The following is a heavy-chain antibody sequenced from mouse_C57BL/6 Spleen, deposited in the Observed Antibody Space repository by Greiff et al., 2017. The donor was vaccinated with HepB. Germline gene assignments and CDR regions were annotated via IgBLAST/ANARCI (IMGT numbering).Heavy chain of an antibody. CDR2: ISSGSSTI. D-gene: IGHD2-3*01. CDR1: GFTFSDYG. CDR3: ARGDYDGPFAY. J-gene: IGHJ3*01. V-gene: IGHV5-17*01. Sequence: DVKLVESGGGLVKPGGSLKLSCAASGFTFSDYGMHWVRQAPEKGLEWVAYISSGSSTIYYADTVKGRFTISRDNAKNTLFLQMTSLRSEDTAMYYCARGDYDGPFAYWGQGTLVTVSA.